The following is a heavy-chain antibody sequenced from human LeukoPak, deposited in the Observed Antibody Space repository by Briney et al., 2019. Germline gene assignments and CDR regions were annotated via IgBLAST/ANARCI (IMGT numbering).Heavy chain of an antibody. D-gene: IGHD7-27*01. CDR1: GGSISSGNYY. Sequence: SETLSLTCSVSGGSISSGNYYWTWIRQPAGKELEWIGRIHTSGNTNYNRSLESQVTISIDTSKNQFSLSLNSVTPADTAIYYCARDRAGDSFDIWGQGTMVTVSS. CDR3: ARDRAGDSFDI. V-gene: IGHV4-61*02. J-gene: IGHJ3*02. CDR2: IHTSGNT.